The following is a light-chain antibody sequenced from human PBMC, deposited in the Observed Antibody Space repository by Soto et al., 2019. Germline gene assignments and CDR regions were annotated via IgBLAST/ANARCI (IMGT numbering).Light chain of an antibody. V-gene: IGKV3-15*01. CDR3: QQYSSWVWT. CDR1: QSISTK. CDR2: GAS. Sequence: EIVMTQFPATLSKSPGESATFSCRASQSISTKLAWYQQRPGQAPRLLMYGASTGATGIPARFSGSGSGTEFNLTISSLQSEDFAVYYCQQYSSWVWTFGQGTRVEIK. J-gene: IGKJ1*01.